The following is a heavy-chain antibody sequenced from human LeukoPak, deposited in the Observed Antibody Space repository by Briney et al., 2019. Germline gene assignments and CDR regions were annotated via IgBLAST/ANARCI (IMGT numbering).Heavy chain of an antibody. V-gene: IGHV5-51*01. J-gene: IGHJ5*02. CDR2: IYPGDSDT. CDR1: GYSFTSYW. Sequence: GEPLKISCKGSGYSFTSYWIGWVRQMPGKGLEWMGIIYPGDSDTRYSPSFQGQVTISADKSISTAYLQWSSLKASDTAMYYCALRDSSGWYGFDPWGQGTLVTVSS. D-gene: IGHD6-19*01. CDR3: ALRDSSGWYGFDP.